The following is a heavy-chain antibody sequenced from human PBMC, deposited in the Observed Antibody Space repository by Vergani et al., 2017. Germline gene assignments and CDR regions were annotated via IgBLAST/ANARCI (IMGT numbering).Heavy chain of an antibody. Sequence: QVQLPESGPGLVKPSETLSLTCTVSGGSISSYYWSWIRQPPGKGLEWIGYIYYSGSTNYNPSLKSRVTISVDTSKNQFSLKLSSVTAADTAVYYCARLGTYYDILTGYYSKDYYYYYMDVWGKGTTVTVSS. V-gene: IGHV4-59*08. J-gene: IGHJ6*03. D-gene: IGHD3-9*01. CDR3: ARLGTYYDILTGYYSKDYYYYYMDV. CDR2: IYYSGST. CDR1: GGSISSYY.